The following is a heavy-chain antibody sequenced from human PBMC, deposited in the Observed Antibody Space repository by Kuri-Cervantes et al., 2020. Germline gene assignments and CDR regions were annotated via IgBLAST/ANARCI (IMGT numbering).Heavy chain of an antibody. D-gene: IGHD6-19*01. J-gene: IGHJ4*02. CDR2: IYYSGST. CDR1: GGSFTGYY. Sequence: SETLSLTCAVYGGSFTGYYWGWIRQPPGKGLEWIGTIYYSGSTYYNPTLKSRVTISVDTSKNQFSLKLSSVTAADTAVYYCARLSGIAVPYYFDYWGQGTLVTVSS. V-gene: IGHV4-34*01. CDR3: ARLSGIAVPYYFDY.